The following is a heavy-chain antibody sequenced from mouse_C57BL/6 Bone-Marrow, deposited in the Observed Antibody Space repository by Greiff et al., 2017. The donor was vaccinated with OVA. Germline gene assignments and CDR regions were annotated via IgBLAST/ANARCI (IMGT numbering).Heavy chain of an antibody. Sequence: VQLQQSGAELVRPGASVKLSCTASGFNIKDDYMHWVKQRPEQGLEWIGWIDPENGDTEYASKFQGKATITADTSSNTAYLQLSSLTSEDTAVYYCTTSPYGYDGAWCAYWGQGTLVTVSA. J-gene: IGHJ3*01. V-gene: IGHV14-4*01. CDR3: TTSPYGYDGAWCAY. CDR1: GFNIKDDY. CDR2: IDPENGDT. D-gene: IGHD2-2*01.